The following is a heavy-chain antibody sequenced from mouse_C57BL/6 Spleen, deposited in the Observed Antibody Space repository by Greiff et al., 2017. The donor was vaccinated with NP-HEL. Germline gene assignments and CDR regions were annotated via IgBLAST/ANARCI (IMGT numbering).Heavy chain of an antibody. CDR3: ARADYYGSSSYYFGD. Sequence: QVTLKECGPGILQSSQTLSLTCSFSGFSLSTSGMGVSWIRQPSGKGLDWLAHLYWDDDKRYNPSLKNRPTIFKDTSRNQVFLKITRVDTADTATYDGARADYYGSSSYYFGDWGQGTTLTVS. V-gene: IGHV8-12*01. CDR1: GFSLSTSGMG. J-gene: IGHJ2*01. CDR2: LYWDDDK. D-gene: IGHD1-1*01.